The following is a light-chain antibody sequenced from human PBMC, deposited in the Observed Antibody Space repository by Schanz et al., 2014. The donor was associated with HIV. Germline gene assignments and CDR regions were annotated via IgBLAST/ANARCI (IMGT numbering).Light chain of an antibody. Sequence: QSVLTQPPSVSGAPGQRVTISCTGNNSNIGAGYDVHWYQQLPGTAPKLLIYGDSNRPSGVPDRFSGSKSGNTASLTVSGLQADDEADYYCSSYGGGDTLLFGGGTKLTVL. J-gene: IGLJ3*02. CDR3: SSYGGGDTLL. CDR2: GDS. V-gene: IGLV1-40*01. CDR1: NSNIGAGYD.